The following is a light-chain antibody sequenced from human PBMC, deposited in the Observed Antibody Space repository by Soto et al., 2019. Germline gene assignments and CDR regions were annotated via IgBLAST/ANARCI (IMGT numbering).Light chain of an antibody. V-gene: IGKV1-5*03. J-gene: IGKJ1*01. CDR2: EAS. CDR3: QYYKESST. Sequence: DIQITQSPSTLSASVEDRVTITCRASQSISSWLAWYQQKPRKAPKLLIHEASSSEIGDPPRFSGSGFGTEFTLTISSLQPDDFATYYCQYYKESSTFGQGTRLEIK. CDR1: QSISSW.